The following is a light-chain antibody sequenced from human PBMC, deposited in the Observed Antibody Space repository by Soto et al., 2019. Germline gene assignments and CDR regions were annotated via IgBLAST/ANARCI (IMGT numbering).Light chain of an antibody. CDR3: QQRSNWPPFT. CDR2: EAS. Sequence: EIVLTQSPATLSLSPGERATLSCRASESVSSHLAWYQQKPGQAPRLLIYEASNRATGIPARFSGSGSGTDFSLTISSLEPDDVALYYCQQRSNWPPFTFGPGTKVDIK. CDR1: ESVSSH. J-gene: IGKJ3*01. V-gene: IGKV3-11*01.